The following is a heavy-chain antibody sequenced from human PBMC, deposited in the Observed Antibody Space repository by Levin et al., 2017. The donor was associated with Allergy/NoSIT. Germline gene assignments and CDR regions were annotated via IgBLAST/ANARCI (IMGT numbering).Heavy chain of an antibody. CDR3: ARVGYTAMVPPNAFDI. J-gene: IGHJ3*02. Sequence: SETLSLTCTVSGGSISSGDYYWSWIRQPPGKGLEWIGYIYYSGSTYYNPSLKSRVTISVDTSKNQFSLKLSSVTAADTAVYYCARVGYTAMVPPNAFDIWGQGTMVTVSS. CDR2: IYYSGST. CDR1: GGSISSGDYY. V-gene: IGHV4-30-4*01. D-gene: IGHD5-18*01.